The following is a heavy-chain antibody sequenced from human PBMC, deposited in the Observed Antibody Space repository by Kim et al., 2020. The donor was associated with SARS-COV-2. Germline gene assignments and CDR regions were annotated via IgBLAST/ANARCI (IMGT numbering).Heavy chain of an antibody. D-gene: IGHD4-17*01. CDR3: ARSTTVVTRGAFDY. J-gene: IGHJ4*02. V-gene: IGHV4-34*01. Sequence: NPSLKSRVTISVDTSKNQFSLKLSSVTAADTAVYYCARSTTVVTRGAFDYWGQGTLVTVSS.